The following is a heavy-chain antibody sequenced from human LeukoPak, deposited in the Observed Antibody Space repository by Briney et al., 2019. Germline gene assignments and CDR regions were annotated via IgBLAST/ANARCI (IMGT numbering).Heavy chain of an antibody. J-gene: IGHJ4*02. CDR1: GGSISSYY. D-gene: IGHD3-22*01. V-gene: IGHV4-59*01. CDR3: ARVGDTSSYYYFLDY. CDR2: IYYSGST. Sequence: SETLSLTCTVSGGSISSYYWSWIRQPPGKGLEWIGYIYYSGSTNYNPSLKSRVTISVDTSKNQFSLELSSVTSADTAVYYCARVGDTSSYYYFLDYWGQGTLVTVSS.